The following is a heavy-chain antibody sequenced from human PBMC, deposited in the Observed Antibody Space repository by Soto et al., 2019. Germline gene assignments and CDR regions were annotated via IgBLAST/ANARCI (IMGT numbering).Heavy chain of an antibody. J-gene: IGHJ4*02. CDR3: ARAAYYYGSGSQRYFDY. Sequence: SETLSLTCSVSGDSISSSSQYWGWIRQPPGKGLEWIGSIHYSGTSYYNPSLKSRVTISVDTSKNQFSLKLSSVTAADTAVYYCARAAYYYGSGSQRYFDYWGQGTLVTVSS. D-gene: IGHD3-10*01. CDR2: IHYSGTS. CDR1: GDSISSSSQY. V-gene: IGHV4-39*07.